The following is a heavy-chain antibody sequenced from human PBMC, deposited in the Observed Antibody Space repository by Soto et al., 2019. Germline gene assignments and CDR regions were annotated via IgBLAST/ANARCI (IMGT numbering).Heavy chain of an antibody. CDR2: IWYDGSNK. Sequence: QVQLVESGGGVVQPGRSLRLSCAASGFTFSSYGMHWVRQAPGKGLEWVAVIWYDGSNKYYADSVKGRFTISRDNSKNTLYLQMNSLRAEDTAVYYCARDHLEWLLLSRGYDAFDIWGQGTMVTVSS. V-gene: IGHV3-33*01. J-gene: IGHJ3*02. D-gene: IGHD3-3*01. CDR1: GFTFSSYG. CDR3: ARDHLEWLLLSRGYDAFDI.